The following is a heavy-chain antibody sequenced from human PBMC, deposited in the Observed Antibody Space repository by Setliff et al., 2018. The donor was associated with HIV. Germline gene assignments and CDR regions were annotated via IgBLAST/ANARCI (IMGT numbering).Heavy chain of an antibody. D-gene: IGHD4-17*01. CDR3: ARGVYGGTYSWFDS. CDR2: IYYSGST. Sequence: SETLSLTCDVSGGSISSDSYYWAWIRQPPGKGLAWIGTIYYSGSTHYNPSLKSRVTISVDTSKNQFSLNLTSVTAADTALYFCARGVYGGTYSWFDSWGQGSLVTVSS. V-gene: IGHV4-39*07. CDR1: GGSISSDSYY. J-gene: IGHJ5*01.